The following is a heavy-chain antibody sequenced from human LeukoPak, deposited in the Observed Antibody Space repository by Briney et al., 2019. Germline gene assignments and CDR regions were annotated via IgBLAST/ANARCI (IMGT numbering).Heavy chain of an antibody. CDR2: ISAYNGNT. Sequence: GASVKVPCKASGYTFTSYGISWVRQAPGQGLEWMGWISAYNGNTNCAQKLQGRVTMTTDTSTSTAYMELRSLRSDETAVYYCAREGGPFSSGYLRVDYWGQGTLVTVSS. D-gene: IGHD3-22*01. CDR1: GYTFTSYG. V-gene: IGHV1-18*01. J-gene: IGHJ4*02. CDR3: AREGGPFSSGYLRVDY.